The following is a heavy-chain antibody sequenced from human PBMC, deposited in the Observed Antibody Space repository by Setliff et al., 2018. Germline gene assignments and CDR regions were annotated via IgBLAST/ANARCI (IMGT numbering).Heavy chain of an antibody. J-gene: IGHJ4*02. V-gene: IGHV1-69*06. CDR1: GGTFSSYA. D-gene: IGHD2-21*02. CDR3: ARGLAYCGGDCFLRTGFDY. Sequence: SVKVSCKASGGTFSSYAISWVRPAPGQGLEWMGGIIPIFGTANYAQKFQGRVTITADKSTSTAYMELSSLRPEDTAVYYCARGLAYCGGDCFLRTGFDYWGQGTLVTVSS. CDR2: IIPIFGTA.